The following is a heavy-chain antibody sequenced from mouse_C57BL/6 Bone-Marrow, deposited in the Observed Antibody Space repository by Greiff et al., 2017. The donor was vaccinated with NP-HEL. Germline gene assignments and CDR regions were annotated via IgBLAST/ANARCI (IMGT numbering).Heavy chain of an antibody. CDR1: GYTFTDYY. D-gene: IGHD1-1*01. V-gene: IGHV1-19*01. CDR2: INPYNGGT. Sequence: EVQLQQSGPVLVKPGASVKMSCKASGYTFTDYYMNWVKQSHGKSLEWIGVINPYNGGTSYNQKFKGKATLTVDKSSSTAYMELNSLTSEDSAVYYCARCLRYMAYWGQGTLVTVSA. CDR3: ARCLRYMAY. J-gene: IGHJ3*01.